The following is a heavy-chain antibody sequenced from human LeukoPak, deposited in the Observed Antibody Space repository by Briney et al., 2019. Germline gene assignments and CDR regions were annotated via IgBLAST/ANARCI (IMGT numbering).Heavy chain of an antibody. Sequence: VASVTVSCTASGYTFTSYGISWVRQAPGQGLEWMGWISAYNGNTNYAQTLQGRVTMTTDTSTSTACMELRSLRSDDTAVYYCARRGEYSSGLDYWGQGTLVTVSS. CDR2: ISAYNGNT. CDR3: ARRGEYSSGLDY. J-gene: IGHJ4*02. D-gene: IGHD6-25*01. CDR1: GYTFTSYG. V-gene: IGHV1-18*01.